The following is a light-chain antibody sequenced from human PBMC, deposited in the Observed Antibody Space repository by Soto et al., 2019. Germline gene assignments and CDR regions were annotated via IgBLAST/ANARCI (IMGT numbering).Light chain of an antibody. CDR1: QSVSSY. Sequence: EIVLTQSPATLSVSPLERSTLSCSASQSVSSYLALYQQKPGQAPRLLIYDASNRATGIPARFSGSGSGTDLTLTIRSLEPEDFAVYYCQPRSNWPPITLGQGTRLEI. V-gene: IGKV3-11*01. CDR3: QPRSNWPPIT. CDR2: DAS. J-gene: IGKJ5*01.